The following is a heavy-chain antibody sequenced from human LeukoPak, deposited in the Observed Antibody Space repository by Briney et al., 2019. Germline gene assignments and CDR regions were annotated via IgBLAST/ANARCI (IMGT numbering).Heavy chain of an antibody. CDR3: ASRYSSSWYYFDY. J-gene: IGHJ4*02. Sequence: GGSLRLSCAASGFTFSSYSMNWVRQAPGKGLEWVSSISSSSSYIYYADSVKGRFTISRDNAKKSLYLQMNSLRAEDTAVYYCASRYSSSWYYFDYWGQGTLVTVSS. V-gene: IGHV3-21*01. CDR1: GFTFSSYS. CDR2: ISSSSSYI. D-gene: IGHD6-13*01.